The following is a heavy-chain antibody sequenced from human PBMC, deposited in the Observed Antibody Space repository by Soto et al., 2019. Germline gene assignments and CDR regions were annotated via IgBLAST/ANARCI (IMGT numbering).Heavy chain of an antibody. D-gene: IGHD3-16*01. Sequence: PGGSVRLSCTASGFTFVDYAMSWVRQAPGKGLEWVGFIRSKAYGGTTEYAASVKGRFTISRDDSKSIAYLQMNSLKTEDTAVYYCTRGADYYYGMDVWGQGTTVTVSS. CDR1: GFTFVDYA. CDR2: IRSKAYGGTT. V-gene: IGHV3-49*04. J-gene: IGHJ6*02. CDR3: TRGADYYYGMDV.